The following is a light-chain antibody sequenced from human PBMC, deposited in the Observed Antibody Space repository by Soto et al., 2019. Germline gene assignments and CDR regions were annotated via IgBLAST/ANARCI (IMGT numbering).Light chain of an antibody. CDR3: SSYTRSSPRVA. J-gene: IGLJ2*01. CDR1: SSDVGGYNY. Sequence: QSALTQPASVSGSPGQSITISCTGTSSDVGGYNYVSWYQHHPGKAPKVMIYDVSNRPSGVSNRFSGSKSGNTASLTISGLQAEDEADYYCSSYTRSSPRVAFGGGTKLTVL. CDR2: DVS. V-gene: IGLV2-14*03.